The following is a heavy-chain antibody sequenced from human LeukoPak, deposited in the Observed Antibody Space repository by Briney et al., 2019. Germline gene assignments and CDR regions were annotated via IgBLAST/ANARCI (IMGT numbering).Heavy chain of an antibody. CDR1: GYNFTTYW. CDR3: ARGYFGSGQGNFYYYYMDV. Sequence: GESLKISCKGSGYNFTTYWIGWVRQMPGKGLEWLGVIWPGDSGARYSPSLQGPVSLSVDKSINTAYLQWFSLKASDSAMYYCARGYFGSGQGNFYYYYMDVWGKGTTFTVSS. J-gene: IGHJ6*03. CDR2: IWPGDSGA. D-gene: IGHD3-10*01. V-gene: IGHV5-51*01.